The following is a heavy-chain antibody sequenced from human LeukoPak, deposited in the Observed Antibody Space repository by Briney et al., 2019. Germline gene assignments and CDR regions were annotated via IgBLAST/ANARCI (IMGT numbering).Heavy chain of an antibody. J-gene: IGHJ6*02. CDR2: INPSGGST. D-gene: IGHD6-19*01. CDR1: GYTLTELS. V-gene: IGHV1-46*01. CDR3: AREAPGIAVAHYYYYYGMDV. Sequence: ASVKVSCKVSGYTLTELSMHWVRQAPGQGLEWMGIINPSGGSTSYAQKFQGRVTMTRDTSTSTVYMELSSLRSEDTAVYYCAREAPGIAVAHYYYYYGMDVWGQGTTVTVSS.